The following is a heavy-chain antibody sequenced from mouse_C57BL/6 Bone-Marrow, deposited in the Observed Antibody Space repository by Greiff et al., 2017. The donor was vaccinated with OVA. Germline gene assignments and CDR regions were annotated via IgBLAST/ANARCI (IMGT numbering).Heavy chain of an antibody. CDR1: GYTFTSYW. CDR2: MDPCDSYT. D-gene: IGHD2-5*01. J-gene: IGHJ3*01. V-gene: IGHV1-69*01. Sequence: QVQLQQSGAELVMPGASVKLSCKASGYTFTSYWMHWVKQRPGQGLEWIGEMDPCDSYTKYNQKFKGKSTLTVDKSSITAYMQLSSRTSEDSAVNYCARRGNSNPFAYWGQGTLVTVSA. CDR3: ARRGNSNPFAY.